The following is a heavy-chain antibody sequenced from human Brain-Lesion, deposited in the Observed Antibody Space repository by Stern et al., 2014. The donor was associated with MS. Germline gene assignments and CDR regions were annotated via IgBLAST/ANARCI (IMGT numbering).Heavy chain of an antibody. V-gene: IGHV1-2*02. CDR3: ARDQRGITIFGVVTDYYYLGMDV. J-gene: IGHJ6*02. CDR2: INPNNGGT. Sequence: VQLVQSGAEVKKPGASVKVSCKTSGYIFTGYYIHWVRQAPGQGLEWMAWINPNNGGTKYAQKFQGRVTMSMDTSISTAYVELSSLTSDDTAVYYCARDQRGITIFGVVTDYYYLGMDVWGQGTTVTVSS. CDR1: GYIFTGYY. D-gene: IGHD3-3*01.